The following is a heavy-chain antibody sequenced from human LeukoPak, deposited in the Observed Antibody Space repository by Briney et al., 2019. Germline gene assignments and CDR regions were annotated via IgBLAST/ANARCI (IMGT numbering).Heavy chain of an antibody. Sequence: SETLSLTCTVSGGSISSGDYYWSWIRQPPGKGLEWIGYIYYSGSTYYNPSLKSRVIISVDTSKNQFSLKLSSVTAADTAVYYCAREGPLDAFDIWGQGTMVTVSS. V-gene: IGHV4-30-4*01. J-gene: IGHJ3*02. CDR3: AREGPLDAFDI. CDR1: GGSISSGDYY. CDR2: IYYSGST.